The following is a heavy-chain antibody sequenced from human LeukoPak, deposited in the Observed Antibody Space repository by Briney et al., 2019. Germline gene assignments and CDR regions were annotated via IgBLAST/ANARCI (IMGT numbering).Heavy chain of an antibody. J-gene: IGHJ4*02. CDR3: ARGGSYSYDSSGYSLDY. CDR2: FSNSSSYI. V-gene: IGHV3-21*01. CDR1: GFTFSIYS. Sequence: GGSLRLSCAASGFTFSIYSMNWLRQARGKGLEWVSPFSNSSSYIYYADTVKRRFTISRHNAKNSLYAQMNSQRAEHTSVYHCARGGSYSYDSSGYSLDYWGQGTLVTVSS. D-gene: IGHD3-22*01.